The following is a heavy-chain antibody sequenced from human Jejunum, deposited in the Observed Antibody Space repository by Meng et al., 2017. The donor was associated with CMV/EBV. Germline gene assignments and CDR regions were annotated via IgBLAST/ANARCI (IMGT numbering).Heavy chain of an antibody. D-gene: IGHD3-10*01. Sequence: EVQLVESGGGLVMPGGSLGLSGAASEFTIGDAWMSWVRQAPGKGLEWVSRIKSTPEGGTTDYAAPVKGRFTISRDDSKNTLYLQMNSLKTEDTAVYYCTTDRSPSELQFHQWGQGTLVTVSS. CDR3: TTDRSPSELQFHQ. CDR1: EFTIGDAW. V-gene: IGHV3-15*01. J-gene: IGHJ1*01. CDR2: IKSTPEGGTT.